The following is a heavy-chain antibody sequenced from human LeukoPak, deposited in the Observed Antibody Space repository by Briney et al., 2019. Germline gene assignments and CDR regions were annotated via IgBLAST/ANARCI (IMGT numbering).Heavy chain of an antibody. V-gene: IGHV4-39*01. CDR3: ARGRGVFDY. D-gene: IGHD1-26*01. Sequence: SETLSLTCTVSGGSISSSSYYWGWIRQPPGKGLEWIGSIYYSGSTYYNPSLKSRVTISVDTSKNQFSLKLSSVTAADTAVYYCARGRGVFDYWGQGTLVTVSS. J-gene: IGHJ4*02. CDR2: IYYSGST. CDR1: GGSISSSSYY.